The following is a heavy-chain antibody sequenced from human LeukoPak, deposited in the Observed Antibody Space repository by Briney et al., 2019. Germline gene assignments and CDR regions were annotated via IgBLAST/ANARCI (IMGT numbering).Heavy chain of an antibody. CDR1: GYTFTGYH. Sequence: GASLKLSCTASGYTFTGYHMHWVRHAPGQELEWRGRINPNTGGTNYAQKISGRVTMTSETPITTAYTELRRLRSEDTAASDRASGDGDYGNGFDPWGQGTLVTVSS. J-gene: IGHJ5*02. CDR3: ASGDGDYGNGFDP. V-gene: IGHV1-2*06. CDR2: INPNTGGT. D-gene: IGHD4-17*01.